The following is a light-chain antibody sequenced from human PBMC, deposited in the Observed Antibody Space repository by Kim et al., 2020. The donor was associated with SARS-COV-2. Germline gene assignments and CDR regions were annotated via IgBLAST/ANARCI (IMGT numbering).Light chain of an antibody. CDR1: QSVSSN. V-gene: IGKV3-15*01. CDR3: QQYNNWPYT. J-gene: IGKJ2*01. CDR2: GAS. Sequence: EIVMTQSPATLSVSPGERATLSCRASQSVSSNLAWYQKKPGQAPRLLIYGASTRATGIPARFSGSGSGTEFTLTISGLQSEAFAVYYCQQYNNWPYTLGQGTKLE.